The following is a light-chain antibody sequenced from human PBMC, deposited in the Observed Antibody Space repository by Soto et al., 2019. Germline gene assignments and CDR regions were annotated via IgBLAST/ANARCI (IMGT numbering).Light chain of an antibody. CDR2: GAS. CDR1: QSISNNY. Sequence: ENVLTKSPGTLSLSPGERATLSCRASQSISNNYLAWYQQKPGQAPRLLIHGASSRAPGIPDRFSGSGSGTDFTLTISRLEPKDFAVYYCQQYGSSPLTSGGGAKADNK. V-gene: IGKV3-20*01. CDR3: QQYGSSPLT. J-gene: IGKJ4*01.